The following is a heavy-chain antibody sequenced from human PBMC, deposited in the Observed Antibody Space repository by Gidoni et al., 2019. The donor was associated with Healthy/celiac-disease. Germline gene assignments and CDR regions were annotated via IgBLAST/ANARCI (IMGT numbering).Heavy chain of an antibody. Sequence: QVQLPESGPGLVKPSQTLSLTCTVSGCSISSGSYYWSWIRQPAGKGLEWIGRIYTSGSTNYNPSLKSRVTMSVDTSKNQFSLKLSSVTAADTAVYYCARGGGYDFWSGSYPLDYWGQGTLVTVSS. J-gene: IGHJ4*02. V-gene: IGHV4-61*02. CDR3: ARGGGYDFWSGSYPLDY. CDR1: GCSISSGSYY. D-gene: IGHD3-3*01. CDR2: IYTSGST.